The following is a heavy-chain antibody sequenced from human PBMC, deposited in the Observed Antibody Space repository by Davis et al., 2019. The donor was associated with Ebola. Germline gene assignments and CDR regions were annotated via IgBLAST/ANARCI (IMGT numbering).Heavy chain of an antibody. D-gene: IGHD4-23*01. CDR2: INPIGAVT. V-gene: IGHV1-46*01. CDR1: GYSFTSYY. CDR3: ARGADYGGAFDI. Sequence: ASVKVSCKASGYSFTSYYIHWVRQAPGQGLEWMGIINPIGAVTNYAQKFQGRVTMTRDTSISTAYMELSRLRSDDTAVYYCARGADYGGAFDIWGQGTMVTVSS. J-gene: IGHJ3*02.